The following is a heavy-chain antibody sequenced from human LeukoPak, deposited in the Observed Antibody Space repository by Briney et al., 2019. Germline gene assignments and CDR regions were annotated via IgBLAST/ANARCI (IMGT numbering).Heavy chain of an antibody. D-gene: IGHD3-22*01. CDR2: IYQSGGT. J-gene: IGHJ3*02. V-gene: IGHV4-38-2*02. CDR1: GYSISSGYY. Sequence: PSETLSLTCVVSGYSISSGYYWGWIRQPPGKGLEWIGSIYQSGGTFYNPSLKSRVTMSVDTSKNQFSLKLSSVTAADTAVYYCARDFQDPYYYDSSGYKADAFDIWGQGTMVTVSS. CDR3: ARDFQDPYYYDSSGYKADAFDI.